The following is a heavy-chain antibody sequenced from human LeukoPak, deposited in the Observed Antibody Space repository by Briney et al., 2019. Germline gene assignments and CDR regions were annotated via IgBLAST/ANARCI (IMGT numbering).Heavy chain of an antibody. CDR2: VYYTGST. CDR1: GGSITNYY. Sequence: PSETLSLTCTVSGGSITNYYWSWIRQPPGMGLEWIGYVYYTGSTDYNPSLKSRVTLSVDTSKNQFFLRMTSMTAADTAVYYCARQAGDWLPDYWGQGTLVTVSS. CDR3: ARQAGDWLPDY. V-gene: IGHV4-59*08. J-gene: IGHJ4*02. D-gene: IGHD3-9*01.